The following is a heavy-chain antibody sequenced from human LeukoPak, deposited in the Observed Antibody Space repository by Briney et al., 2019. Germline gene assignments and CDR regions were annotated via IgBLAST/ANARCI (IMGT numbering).Heavy chain of an antibody. D-gene: IGHD4-11*01. CDR2: FDPEDGET. CDR1: GDTLTELS. V-gene: IGHV1-24*01. CDR3: AAVTTKYYGMDV. Sequence: GASVKVSCKVSGDTLTELSMHWVRQAPGKGLEWMGGFDPEDGETIYAQKFQGRVTMTEDTSTDTAYMELSSLRSEDTAVYYCAAVTTKYYGMDVWGQGTTVTVSS. J-gene: IGHJ6*02.